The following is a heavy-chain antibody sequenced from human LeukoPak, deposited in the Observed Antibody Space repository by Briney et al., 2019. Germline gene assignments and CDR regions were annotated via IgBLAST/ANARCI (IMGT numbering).Heavy chain of an antibody. CDR1: AGSISSSSYF. D-gene: IGHD2-2*03. CDR3: ARVGVYGLCSSSACFSPFDC. J-gene: IGHJ4*02. Sequence: SETLSLTCTVSAGSISSSSYFWGWIRQPPGKGPEWIGKIYYSGRTYHNPSLKSRVTISVDTSMNRFSLRLSSVTAADTAVYYCARVGVYGLCSSSACFSPFDCWGQGTLVTVSS. CDR2: IYYSGRT. V-gene: IGHV4-39*07.